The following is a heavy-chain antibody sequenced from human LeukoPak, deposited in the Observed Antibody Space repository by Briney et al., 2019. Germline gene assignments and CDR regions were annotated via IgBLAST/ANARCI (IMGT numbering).Heavy chain of an antibody. CDR3: ARGIGYCSSTSCYECFDY. D-gene: IGHD2-2*01. CDR2: ISAYNGNT. Sequence: ASVKVSCKASGDTFTSYGISWVRQAPGQGLEWMGWISAYNGNTNYAQKLQGRVTMTTDTSTSTAYMELRSLRSDDTAVYCCARGIGYCSSTSCYECFDYWGQGTLVTVSS. CDR1: GDTFTSYG. V-gene: IGHV1-18*01. J-gene: IGHJ4*02.